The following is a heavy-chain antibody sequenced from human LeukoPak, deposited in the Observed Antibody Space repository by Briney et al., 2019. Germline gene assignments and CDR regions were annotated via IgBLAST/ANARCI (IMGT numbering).Heavy chain of an antibody. V-gene: IGHV4-59*12. J-gene: IGHJ4*02. Sequence: SETLSLTCTVSGGSISSYYWSWIRQPPGKGLEWIGYIYYSGSTNYNPSLKSRVTISVDTSKSQFSLKLSSVTAADTAVYYRARDHGSSGQDYWGQGTLVTVSS. CDR3: ARDHGSSGQDY. D-gene: IGHD6-19*01. CDR1: GGSISSYY. CDR2: IYYSGST.